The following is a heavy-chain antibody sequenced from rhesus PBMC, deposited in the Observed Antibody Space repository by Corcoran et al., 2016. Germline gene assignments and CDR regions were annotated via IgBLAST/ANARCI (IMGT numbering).Heavy chain of an antibody. Sequence: DVQLVESGGGLVKPGGSLRLACVASGLTFSRYEMHWVRQGPGKGLEWVSVISESCGTTYYAGSVKGLFTISRDNAKKSLFLQMNSLGAEDTAVYYCTVLFDVWGPGVLVTVSS. CDR3: TVLFDV. J-gene: IGHJ5-1*01. D-gene: IGHD6-13*01. CDR2: ISESCGTT. CDR1: GLTFSRYE. V-gene: IGHV3-100*02.